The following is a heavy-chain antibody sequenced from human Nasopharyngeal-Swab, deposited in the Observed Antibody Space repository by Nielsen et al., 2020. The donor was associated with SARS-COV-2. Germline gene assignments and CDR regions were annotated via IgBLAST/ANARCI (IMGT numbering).Heavy chain of an antibody. J-gene: IGHJ6*03. V-gene: IGHV3-7*03. CDR3: ARNDFWSGYYKVPMDV. CDR2: IKQDGSEE. Sequence: WIRQPPGKGLEWVANIKQDGSEEYYVDSVKGRFTISRDNAKNSLYLQMNSLRAKDTAVYYCARNDFWSGYYKVPMDVWGKGTTVTVSS. D-gene: IGHD3-3*01.